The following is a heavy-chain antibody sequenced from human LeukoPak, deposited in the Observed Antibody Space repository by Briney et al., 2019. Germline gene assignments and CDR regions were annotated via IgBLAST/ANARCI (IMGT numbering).Heavy chain of an antibody. CDR2: IDQDGSDK. CDR3: ARDPRYPYQYQSDDGGFSLDY. CDR1: GFTLSDFW. D-gene: IGHD2-15*01. Sequence: PGGSLRLSCAASGFTLSDFWMSWVRQAPGKGLEWVANIDQDGSDKNYVGSVKGRLTISRDNAKNSLYLQMNSLGAADTAVYYCARDPRYPYQYQSDDGGFSLDYWGQGTLVTVSS. J-gene: IGHJ4*02. V-gene: IGHV3-7*01.